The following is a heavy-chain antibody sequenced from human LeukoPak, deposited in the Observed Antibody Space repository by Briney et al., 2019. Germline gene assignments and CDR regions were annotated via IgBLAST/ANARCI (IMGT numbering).Heavy chain of an antibody. CDR1: GVSISSSSYY. J-gene: IGHJ3*02. Sequence: PSETLSLTCTVSGVSISSSSYYWGWIHQPPGKGLEWIGSIYYSGGTYYNPSLKSRVTIYVDTAKNQVSLKLSSVTAADTAVYYCARPREDASGYYYAAFDIWGQGTMVTVSS. V-gene: IGHV4-39*01. CDR3: ARPREDASGYYYAAFDI. D-gene: IGHD3-22*01. CDR2: IYYSGGT.